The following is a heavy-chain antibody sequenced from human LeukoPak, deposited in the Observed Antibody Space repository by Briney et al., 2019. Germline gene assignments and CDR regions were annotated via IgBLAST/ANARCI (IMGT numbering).Heavy chain of an antibody. D-gene: IGHD3-3*01. Sequence: SVMVSCKASGGTFSNFAISWVRQAPGQGLEWMGGIIPIIGAPHYAQKFQGRVTITADKSTSTAYMELSSLRSEDTAVYYCARDPVTILGVATYYYGMDVWGQGTTVTVSS. V-gene: IGHV1-69*06. J-gene: IGHJ6*02. CDR1: GGTFSNFA. CDR3: ARDPVTILGVATYYYGMDV. CDR2: IIPIIGAP.